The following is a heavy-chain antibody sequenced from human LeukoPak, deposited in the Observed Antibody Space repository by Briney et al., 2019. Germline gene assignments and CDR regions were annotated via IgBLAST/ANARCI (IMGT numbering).Heavy chain of an antibody. J-gene: IGHJ6*03. D-gene: IGHD5-12*01. Sequence: ASVKVSCKASGYTFTGYYMHWVRQAPGQGLEWMGWINPHSGGTNYAQKFQGRVTTTRDTSISTACMELSRLRSDDTAVYYCARDSGYEGRYYYMDVWGKGTTVTVSS. CDR2: INPHSGGT. V-gene: IGHV1-2*02. CDR1: GYTFTGYY. CDR3: ARDSGYEGRYYYMDV.